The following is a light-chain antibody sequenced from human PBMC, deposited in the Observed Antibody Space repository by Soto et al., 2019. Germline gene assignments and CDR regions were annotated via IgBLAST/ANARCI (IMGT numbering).Light chain of an antibody. Sequence: VLPQSPATLSLSPGEIATLACRASQTVTSAYLALYLQTPGQPPRLRIYASSTRATGIPDRFWGGGSGTDCPLNLERLEPADFAVYSCLQSGGVPLTFGGGTKIEI. CDR3: LQSGGVPLT. CDR2: ASS. J-gene: IGKJ4*01. V-gene: IGKV3-20*01. CDR1: QTVTSAY.